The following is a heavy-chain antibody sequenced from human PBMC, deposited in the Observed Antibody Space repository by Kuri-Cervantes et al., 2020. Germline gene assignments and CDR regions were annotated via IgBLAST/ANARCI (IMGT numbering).Heavy chain of an antibody. CDR2: IDWDDDK. J-gene: IGHJ4*02. D-gene: IGHD3-16*01. CDR3: AVGNDYVFEY. Sequence: SGPTLVKPTQTLTLTCTFSGFSLSTGDVRVSWIRQPPGKALEWLARIDWDDDKFYKTSLKTRLTISKDTSKNQVVLTLTNMDPVDTGTYYCAVGNDYVFEYWGQGTLVTVSS. CDR1: GFSLSTGDVR. V-gene: IGHV2-70D*14.